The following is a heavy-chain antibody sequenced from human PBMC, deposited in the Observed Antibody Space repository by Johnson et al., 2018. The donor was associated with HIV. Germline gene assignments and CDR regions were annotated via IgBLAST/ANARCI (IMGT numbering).Heavy chain of an antibody. V-gene: IGHV3-30*04. Sequence: QVQLVESGGGVVQPGGSLRLSCVASGFTFHSYAMHWVRQAPGKGLEWVAVISYDGSNKYYAYSLKGRFSISRDNAKNSLYLQMNSLRAEDTAVYFCARAYSYGYGDTDALDMWGQGTMVTVS. CDR1: GFTFHSYA. CDR2: ISYDGSNK. J-gene: IGHJ3*02. CDR3: ARAYSYGYGDTDALDM. D-gene: IGHD5-18*01.